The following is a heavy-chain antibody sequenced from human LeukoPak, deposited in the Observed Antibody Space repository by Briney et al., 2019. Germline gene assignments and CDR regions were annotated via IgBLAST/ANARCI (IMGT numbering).Heavy chain of an antibody. Sequence: GGSLRLSCAASGFTFSSYSMNWVRQAPGKGLEWVSYISSSSDTIYCADSVKGRFTISRDNAKNSLYLQMNSLRAEDTAAYYCARDRYSGSYVDYWGQGTRVTVSS. CDR3: ARDRYSGSYVDY. D-gene: IGHD1-26*01. CDR1: GFTFSSYS. CDR2: ISSSSDTI. V-gene: IGHV3-48*01. J-gene: IGHJ4*02.